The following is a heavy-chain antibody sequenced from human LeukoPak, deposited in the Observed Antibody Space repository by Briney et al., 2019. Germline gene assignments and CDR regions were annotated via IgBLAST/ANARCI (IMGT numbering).Heavy chain of an antibody. CDR2: ISNDSVDK. J-gene: IGHJ3*02. CDR1: GFMFSDYY. Sequence: GGSLRLSCVGSGFMFSDYYMSWIRQAPGKGLEWVSYISNDSVDKYYVDSVRGRFTISRVNAKKSMYLQMSGLRVEDTAVYYCARRDWVSGAVRAFDIWGQGTMVTVSS. D-gene: IGHD3-3*01. CDR3: ARRDWVSGAVRAFDI. V-gene: IGHV3-11*04.